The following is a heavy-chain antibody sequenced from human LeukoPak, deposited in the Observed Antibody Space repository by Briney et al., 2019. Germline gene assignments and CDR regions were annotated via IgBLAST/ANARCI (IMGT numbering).Heavy chain of an antibody. D-gene: IGHD5-12*01. CDR2: INHSGST. Sequence: PSETLSLTCIVSGDSISSSDYYWSWIRQPPGKGLEWIGEINHSGSTNYNPSLKSRVTISVDTSKNQFSLKLSSVTAADTAVYYCARGDRVATRDYFDYWGQGTLVTVSS. CDR3: ARGDRVATRDYFDY. V-gene: IGHV4-39*07. J-gene: IGHJ4*02. CDR1: GDSISSSDYY.